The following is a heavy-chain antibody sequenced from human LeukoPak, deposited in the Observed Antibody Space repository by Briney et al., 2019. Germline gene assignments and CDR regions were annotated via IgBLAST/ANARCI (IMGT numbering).Heavy chain of an antibody. Sequence: GASVKVSCKASGGTFSSYAISRVRQAPGQGLEWMGGVIPIFGTANYAQKFQGRVTITADESTSTAYMELSSLRSEDTAVYYCARPPRPYYYDSSGYNYGYFDYWGQGTLVTVSS. V-gene: IGHV1-69*13. CDR3: ARPPRPYYYDSSGYNYGYFDY. CDR2: VIPIFGTA. CDR1: GGTFSSYA. D-gene: IGHD3-22*01. J-gene: IGHJ4*02.